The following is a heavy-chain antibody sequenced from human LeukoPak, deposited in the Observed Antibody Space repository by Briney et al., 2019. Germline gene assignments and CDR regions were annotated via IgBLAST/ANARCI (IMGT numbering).Heavy chain of an antibody. J-gene: IGHJ4*02. CDR2: ISSSSSYV. Sequence: GGSLSLSVAASGFTFSSYSMNWVPQAPGKGLEWAPSISSSSSYVYYADSVKGRFTISRDNAKNSLYLQMNSLRAEDTAVYYCARVLNYYDSSGPFDYWGQGTLVTVSS. V-gene: IGHV3-21*01. CDR3: ARVLNYYDSSGPFDY. D-gene: IGHD3-22*01. CDR1: GFTFSSYS.